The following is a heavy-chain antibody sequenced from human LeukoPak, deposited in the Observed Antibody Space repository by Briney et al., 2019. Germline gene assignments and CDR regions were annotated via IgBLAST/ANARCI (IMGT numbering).Heavy chain of an antibody. CDR3: ARSWVAGYGTVLDY. Sequence: GESLKISCEGSAYSFTNYWIGWVRQMPGKGLEWMGIIYPGDSDTRYSPSFQGQVTISVDKSISTAYLQWSSLKASDTAMYYCARSWVAGYGTVLDYWGQGTLVTVSS. D-gene: IGHD6-19*01. V-gene: IGHV5-51*01. J-gene: IGHJ4*02. CDR2: IYPGDSDT. CDR1: AYSFTNYW.